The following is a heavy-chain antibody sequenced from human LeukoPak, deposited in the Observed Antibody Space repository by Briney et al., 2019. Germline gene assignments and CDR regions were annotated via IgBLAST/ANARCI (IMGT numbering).Heavy chain of an antibody. D-gene: IGHD2/OR15-2a*01. CDR1: GYTFTGYY. V-gene: IGHV1-2*02. J-gene: IGHJ3*02. CDR3: ARSNDYYLLTWAFDI. Sequence: VSVKVSCKASGYTFTGYYMHWVRQAPGQGLEWMGWINPNSGGTNYAQKFQGRVTVTRDTSISTAYMELSGLRPDDTAVYYCARSNDYYLLTWAFDIWGQGTMVTVSS. CDR2: INPNSGGT.